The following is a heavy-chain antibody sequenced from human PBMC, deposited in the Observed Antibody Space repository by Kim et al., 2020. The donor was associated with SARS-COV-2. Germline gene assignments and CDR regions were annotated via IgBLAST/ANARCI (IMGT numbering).Heavy chain of an antibody. J-gene: IGHJ3*02. Sequence: GGSLRLSCAASGFTFSSYAMSWVRQAPGKGLEWVSAISGSGGSTYYADSVKGRFTISRDNSKNTLYLQMNSLRAEDTAVYYCATYFRTITMIGGHAFDIWGQGTMVTVSS. D-gene: IGHD3-22*01. CDR3: ATYFRTITMIGGHAFDI. CDR2: ISGSGGST. V-gene: IGHV3-23*01. CDR1: GFTFSSYA.